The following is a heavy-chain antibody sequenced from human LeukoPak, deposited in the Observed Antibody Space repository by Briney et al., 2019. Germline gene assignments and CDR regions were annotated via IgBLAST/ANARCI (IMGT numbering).Heavy chain of an antibody. CDR2: ISSYNDNT. CDR3: ARDRYGSGTYYNEGYFDY. V-gene: IGHV1-18*04. J-gene: IGHJ4*02. Sequence: GASVKVSCKASGYTFTTYGISWVRQAPGQGLEWMGWISSYNDNTKYAQKLQGRVTMTTDTSTGTAYMELGSLRSDDSAVYYCARDRYGSGTYYNEGYFDYWGQGTLVTVSS. D-gene: IGHD3-10*01. CDR1: GYTFTTYG.